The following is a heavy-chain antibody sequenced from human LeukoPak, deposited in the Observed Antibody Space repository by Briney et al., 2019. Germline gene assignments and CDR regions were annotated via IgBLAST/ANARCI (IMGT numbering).Heavy chain of an antibody. Sequence: ASVKVSCKASGYTFTSYYIHWVRQAPGQGLERMGWINPNSGGTNYAQKFQGRVTMTRDTSISTAYMELRSLRSDDTAVYYCARADGELYRYWGQGTLVTVSS. CDR2: INPNSGGT. D-gene: IGHD3-10*01. J-gene: IGHJ4*02. CDR3: ARADGELYRY. CDR1: GYTFTSYY. V-gene: IGHV1-2*02.